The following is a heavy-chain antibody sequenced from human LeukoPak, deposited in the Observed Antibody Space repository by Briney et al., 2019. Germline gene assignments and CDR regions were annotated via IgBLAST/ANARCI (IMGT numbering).Heavy chain of an antibody. CDR2: ISSSSATI. CDR3: SRSPRYELPLDY. V-gene: IGHV3-48*03. J-gene: IGHJ4*02. D-gene: IGHD5-12*01. Sequence: GGSLRLSCAASGFNFGTYEMTWVRQTPGKGLEWVSFISSSSATIHYAEAVKGRFTISRDNAKSALYLQMNSLRAEDSAVYYCSRSPRYELPLDYWGQGTLVTVSS. CDR1: GFNFGTYE.